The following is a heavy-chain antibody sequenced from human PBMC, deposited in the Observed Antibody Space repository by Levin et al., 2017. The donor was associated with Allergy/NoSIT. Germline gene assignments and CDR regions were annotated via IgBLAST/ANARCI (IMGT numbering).Heavy chain of an antibody. CDR2: ISYDGSNK. Sequence: GGSLRLSCAASGFTFSSYAMHWVRQAPGKGLEWVAVISYDGSNKYYADSVKGRFTISRDNSKNTLYLQMNSLRAEDTAVYYCARDLLRGISSGSYMVYWGQGTLVTVSS. CDR1: GFTFSSYA. CDR3: ARDLLRGISSGSYMVY. V-gene: IGHV3-30-3*01. D-gene: IGHD3-10*01. J-gene: IGHJ4*02.